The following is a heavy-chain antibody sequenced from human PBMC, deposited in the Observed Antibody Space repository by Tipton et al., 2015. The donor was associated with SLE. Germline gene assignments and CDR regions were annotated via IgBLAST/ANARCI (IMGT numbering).Heavy chain of an antibody. CDR3: ARAQGEMDAFDL. CDR2: VYYSGST. Sequence: TLSLTCTVSDDSITNYYWNWIRQPPGKGLEWIGYVYYSGSTNYDPSLKSRVTISVDKSKNQFSLRLSSVTAADTAVYYCARAQGEMDAFDLWGQGTMVTVSS. D-gene: IGHD3-10*01. J-gene: IGHJ3*01. CDR1: DDSITNYY. V-gene: IGHV4-59*01.